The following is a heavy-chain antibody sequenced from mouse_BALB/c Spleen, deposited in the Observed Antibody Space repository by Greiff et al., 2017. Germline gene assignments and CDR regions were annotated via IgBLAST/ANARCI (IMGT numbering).Heavy chain of an antibody. D-gene: IGHD1-1*01. J-gene: IGHJ3*01. CDR3: ARQDYYGSSSFAY. CDR2: IYPGSGNT. CDR1: GYTFTDYY. Sequence: QVQLKESGAELARPGASVKLSCKASGYTFTDYYINWVKQRTGQGLEWIGEIYPGSGNTYYNEKFKGKATLTADKSSSTAYMQLSSLTSEDSAVYYCARQDYYGSSSFAYWGQGTLVTVSA. V-gene: IGHV1-77*01.